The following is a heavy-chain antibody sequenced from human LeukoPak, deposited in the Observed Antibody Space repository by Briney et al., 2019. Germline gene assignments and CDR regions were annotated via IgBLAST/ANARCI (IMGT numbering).Heavy chain of an antibody. CDR3: ASHRSRDFDAFDI. D-gene: IGHD3-10*01. CDR2: ICYSGST. J-gene: IGHJ3*02. CDR1: GGSNSSSSYY. Sequence: PSETLSLTCTVSGGSNSSSSYYWGWIRQPPGKGLEWIGSICYSGSTYYNPSLKSRVTISVDTSKNQFSLKLSSVTAADTAVCYCASHRSRDFDAFDIWGQGTMVTISS. V-gene: IGHV4-39*01.